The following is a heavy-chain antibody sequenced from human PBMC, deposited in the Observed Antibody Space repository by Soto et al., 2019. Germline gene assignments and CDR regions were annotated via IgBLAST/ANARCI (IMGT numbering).Heavy chain of an antibody. Sequence: QVQLQESGPGLVKPSETLSLTCTVSGGSISSYYWSWIRQPPGKGLEWIGYIYYSGSTNYNPSLKSRVTISVDTSKNQFSLKLSSVTAADTAVCYCARRYGSGFDYWGQGTLVTVSS. CDR1: GGSISSYY. D-gene: IGHD3-10*01. CDR3: ARRYGSGFDY. J-gene: IGHJ4*02. CDR2: IYYSGST. V-gene: IGHV4-59*08.